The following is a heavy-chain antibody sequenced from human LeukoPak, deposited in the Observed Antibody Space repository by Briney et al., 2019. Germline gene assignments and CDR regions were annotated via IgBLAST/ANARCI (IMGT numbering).Heavy chain of an antibody. CDR2: ISGSGDTT. CDR1: GFTFSAYA. V-gene: IGHV3-23*01. CDR3: AKDRYSGSFNWFDP. D-gene: IGHD1-26*01. Sequence: GGSLRLSCAASGFTFSAYAMSWVRQAPGKGLEWVSRISGSGDTTNYADSLKGRFTISRDNSKNTLYLQMNSLRAEDTAVYYCAKDRYSGSFNWFDPWGQGTLVTVSS. J-gene: IGHJ5*02.